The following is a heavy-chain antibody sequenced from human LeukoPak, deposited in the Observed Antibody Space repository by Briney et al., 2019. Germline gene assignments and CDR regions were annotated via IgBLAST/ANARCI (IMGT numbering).Heavy chain of an antibody. CDR3: ARRDYGDYPGDAFDI. Sequence: SETLSLTCAVYGGSFSGYYWSWIRQPPGKGLEWIGYIYYSGSTNYNPSLKSRVTISVDTSKNQFSLKLSSVTAADTAVYYCARRDYGDYPGDAFDIWGQGTMVTVSS. J-gene: IGHJ3*02. D-gene: IGHD4-17*01. CDR1: GGSFSGYY. CDR2: IYYSGST. V-gene: IGHV4-59*01.